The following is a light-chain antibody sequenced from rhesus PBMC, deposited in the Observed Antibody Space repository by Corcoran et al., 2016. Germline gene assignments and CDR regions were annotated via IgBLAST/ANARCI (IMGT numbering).Light chain of an antibody. Sequence: EIVMTQSPATLSLSPGERATLSCRASQSVSSSLAWYQQKPGQAPRLLIYGASSRATGIPDRFSGRGSWTDFTLTISSLEPEDFAVYYCQQYSNWPRTFGQGTKVEIK. CDR2: GAS. J-gene: IGKJ1*01. CDR1: QSVSSS. CDR3: QQYSNWPRT. V-gene: IGKV3-42*03.